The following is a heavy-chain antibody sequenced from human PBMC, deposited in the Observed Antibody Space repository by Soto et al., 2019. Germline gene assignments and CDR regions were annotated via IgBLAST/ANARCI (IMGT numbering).Heavy chain of an antibody. CDR3: ARDRPRDGYNFDY. D-gene: IGHD5-12*01. CDR2: ISYDGSNK. V-gene: IGHV3-30-3*01. J-gene: IGHJ4*02. Sequence: GSLRLSCAASGFTFSSYAMHWVRQAPGKGLEWVAVISYDGSNKYYADSVKGRFTISRDNSKNTLYLQMNSLRAEDTAVYYCARDRPRDGYNFDYWGQGTLVTVSS. CDR1: GFTFSSYA.